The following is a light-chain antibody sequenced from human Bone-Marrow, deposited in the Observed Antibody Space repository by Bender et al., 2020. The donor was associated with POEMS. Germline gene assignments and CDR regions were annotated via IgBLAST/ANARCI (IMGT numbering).Light chain of an antibody. CDR1: SSDVGGYNF. V-gene: IGLV2-8*01. Sequence: QSALTQPPSASGSPGQLVTISCTGTSSDVGGYNFVSWYQQYPGKAPKLMIYEVDERPSGVPDRFFGSKSGNTASLTVSGLQAEDEAVYYCASYAGSHNLVFGGGTKLTVL. J-gene: IGLJ2*01. CDR2: EVD. CDR3: ASYAGSHNLV.